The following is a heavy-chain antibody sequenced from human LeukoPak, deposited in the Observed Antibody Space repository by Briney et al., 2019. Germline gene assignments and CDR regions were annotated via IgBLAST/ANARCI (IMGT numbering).Heavy chain of an antibody. CDR1: GFMSSSFSSYA. D-gene: IGHD3-10*01. CDR2: ISGGGGTT. Sequence: GGSLRLSCAASGFMSSSFSSYAMSWVRQAPGKGLEWISYISGGGGTTYYADSVKGRFTIPRDNSKNTLYLQMNSLRVGDTAVYSCAKAEGSGNQPFDYWGQGTLVTVSS. J-gene: IGHJ4*02. V-gene: IGHV3-23*01. CDR3: AKAEGSGNQPFDY.